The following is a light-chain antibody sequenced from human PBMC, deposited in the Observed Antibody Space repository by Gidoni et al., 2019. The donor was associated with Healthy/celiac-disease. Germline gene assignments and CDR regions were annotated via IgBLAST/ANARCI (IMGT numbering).Light chain of an antibody. V-gene: IGKV3-20*01. J-gene: IGKJ2*01. CDR2: GAS. CDR3: QQYGSSPPSYT. Sequence: VLPQSPCPLSLSPGERATLSCRASQRVSSSYLAWYQQKPSQAPRLLIYGASGRATGIPDRFSGSGSGTDFTLTISRLEPEDFAVYYCQQYGSSPPSYTFGQGTKLEIK. CDR1: QRVSSSY.